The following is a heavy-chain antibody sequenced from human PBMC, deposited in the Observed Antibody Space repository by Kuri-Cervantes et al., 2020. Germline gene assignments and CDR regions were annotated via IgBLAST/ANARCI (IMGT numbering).Heavy chain of an antibody. D-gene: IGHD3-22*01. CDR3: ARDHITMIVVVSYYYYYGMDV. CDR1: GFTFSDHY. Sequence: GESLKISCAASGFTFSDHYMNWIRQAPGKGLEWVSYISGRGNIIYYVDSVKGRFTISRDNAKNSLYLQMNSLRDEDTAVYYCARDHITMIVVVSYYYYYGMDVWGQGTTVTVSS. V-gene: IGHV3-11*04. CDR2: ISGRGNII. J-gene: IGHJ6*02.